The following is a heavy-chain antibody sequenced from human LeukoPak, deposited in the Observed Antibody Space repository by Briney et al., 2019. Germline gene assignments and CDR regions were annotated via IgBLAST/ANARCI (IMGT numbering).Heavy chain of an antibody. D-gene: IGHD1-26*01. V-gene: IGHV3-15*04. J-gene: IGHJ3*02. CDR1: GFSFSDAW. Sequence: PGGSLRLSCAASGFSFSDAWMSWVRQIPGKGLEWVGRIESKTDGGTTDYAAPVKGRFTISRDDSTNTLYLQMNSLRAEDTAVYYCARDSLRGWGHAYDIWGQGTMVTVSS. CDR2: IESKTDGGTT. CDR3: ARDSLRGWGHAYDI.